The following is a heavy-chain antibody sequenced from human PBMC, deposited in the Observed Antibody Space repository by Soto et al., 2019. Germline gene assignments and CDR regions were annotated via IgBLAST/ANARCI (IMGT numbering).Heavy chain of an antibody. CDR3: ARGRTYYYGSGSSALLY. Sequence: SETKCVTCAVYGGKCIDYYLTWIRQSPGKGLEWIGEINPSGGFNYNPSLKSRVSISVATAKTQFSLKLTSVTAADTAVYYCARGRTYYYGSGSSALLYWGQGSLVTVSS. CDR1: GGKCIDYY. CDR2: INPSGGF. J-gene: IGHJ4*02. D-gene: IGHD3-10*01. V-gene: IGHV4-34*01.